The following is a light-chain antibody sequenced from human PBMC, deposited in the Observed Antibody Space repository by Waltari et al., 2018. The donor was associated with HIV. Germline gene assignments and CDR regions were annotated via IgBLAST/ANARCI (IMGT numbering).Light chain of an antibody. J-gene: IGKJ1*01. V-gene: IGKV1-39*01. Sequence: DIQMTQSPSSLSASVGDRVTITCRASQSIDNFLNWSQRKPGKAPKLLIYGASRLHSGVPSRFSGSGAGTEFTLTVNSLQPEDFATHYSQQSYTTRWTCGLGTRV. CDR3: QQSYTTRWT. CDR1: QSIDNF. CDR2: GAS.